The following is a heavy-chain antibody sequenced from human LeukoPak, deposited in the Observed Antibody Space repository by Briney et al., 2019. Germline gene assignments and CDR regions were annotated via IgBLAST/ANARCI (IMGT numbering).Heavy chain of an antibody. CDR2: IYPGDSDT. V-gene: IGHV5-51*01. D-gene: IGHD5-18*01. CDR1: GYSFTSYW. J-gene: IGHJ4*02. Sequence: GESLKISCKGSGYSFTSYWIGWVRQMPGKGLEWMGIIYPGDSDTRYSPSFQGQVTISADKSISTAYLQWSSLKCSDTARYYCARPGSKGGYSYVCKPGGAGTLVPVSS. CDR3: ARPGSKGGYSYVCKP.